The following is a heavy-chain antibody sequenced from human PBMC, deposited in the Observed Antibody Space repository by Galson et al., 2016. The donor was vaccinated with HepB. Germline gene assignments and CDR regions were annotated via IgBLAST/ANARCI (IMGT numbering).Heavy chain of an antibody. Sequence: SLRLSCAGSGFNCRGYGIHWVRQAPGKGLDWVAMIWYDGGNKYSADTVRGRFTISRDSANVYLQMNSLRAEYTAMYYCARGPYGKSRDAFHVWGQGTAVTVSS. CDR1: GFNCRGYG. CDR3: ARGPYGKSRDAFHV. CDR2: IWYDGGNK. J-gene: IGHJ3*01. V-gene: IGHV3-33*01. D-gene: IGHD3-10*01.